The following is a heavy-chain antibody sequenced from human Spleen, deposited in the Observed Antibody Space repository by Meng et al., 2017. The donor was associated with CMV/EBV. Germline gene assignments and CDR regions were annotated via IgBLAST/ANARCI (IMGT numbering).Heavy chain of an antibody. CDR3: ARDRYYDSSRFDY. CDR1: GFTFSSYE. Sequence: GGSLRLSCAASGFTFSSYEMNWVRQAPGKGLEWVSYISSSGSTIYYADSVKGRFTISRDNAKNSLYLQMNSLRAEDTAVYYCARDRYYDSSRFDYWGQGTLVTVSS. V-gene: IGHV3-48*03. J-gene: IGHJ4*02. D-gene: IGHD3-22*01. CDR2: ISSSGSTI.